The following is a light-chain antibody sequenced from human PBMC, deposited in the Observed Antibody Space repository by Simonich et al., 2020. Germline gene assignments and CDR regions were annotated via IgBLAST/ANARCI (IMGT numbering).Light chain of an antibody. J-gene: IGLJ2*01. CDR1: SSDVGSDNL. CDR3: CSYAGSSTFGVV. V-gene: IGLV2-23*03. Sequence: QSALTQPASVSGSPGQSITISCTGTSSDVGSDNLVSWYQQHPGKAPKLMIYEGSKRPSGVSNLFSVSKSGNTASLTISGLQAEDEADYYCCSYAGSSTFGVVFGGGTKLTVL. CDR2: EGS.